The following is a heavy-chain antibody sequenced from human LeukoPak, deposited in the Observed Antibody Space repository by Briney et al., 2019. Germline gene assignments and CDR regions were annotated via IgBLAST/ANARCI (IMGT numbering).Heavy chain of an antibody. CDR3: ARGRVSSSTWYSTYYYYFYMDV. V-gene: IGHV4-59*01. CDR1: DDSITMYY. J-gene: IGHJ6*03. CDR2: VDHTGST. Sequence: SETLSLTCTVSDDSITMYYWTWIRQPPGKGLEWIGCVDHTGSTKFNPSLNGRVSISRDTSKNLFSLRLRSVTAADTAVYFCARGRVSSSTWYSTYYYYFYMDVWGKGTTVTVSS. D-gene: IGHD4-11*01.